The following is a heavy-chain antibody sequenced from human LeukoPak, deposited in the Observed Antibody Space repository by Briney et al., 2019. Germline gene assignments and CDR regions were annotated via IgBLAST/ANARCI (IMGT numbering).Heavy chain of an antibody. V-gene: IGHV4-39*01. J-gene: IGHJ4*02. CDR1: GGSISSGSYH. CDR3: ARGSYISSTWYYFDY. CDR2: VYYTAST. D-gene: IGHD6-13*01. Sequence: SETLSLTCTVSGGSISSGSYHWGWIRQPPGKGLEWIGNVYYTASTYYNPSLKSRVPITSKHQFSLKLISVTAADTAVYYCARGSYISSTWYYFDYWGQGTLVTVSS.